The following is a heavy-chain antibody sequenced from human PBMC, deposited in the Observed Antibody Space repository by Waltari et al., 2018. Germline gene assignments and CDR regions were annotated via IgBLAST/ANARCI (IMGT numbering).Heavy chain of an antibody. V-gene: IGHV4-39*07. CDR1: GGSIRSSSYY. CDR2: IYYSGST. Sequence: QMQLQESGPGLVKPSETLSLTCTVSGGSIRSSSYYWGWIRQPPGKGLEWIGSIYYSGSTYYNPSLKSRVTISVDTSKNQFSLKLSSVTAADTAVYYCARDPRVAGTGGWFDPWGQGTLVTVSS. CDR3: ARDPRVAGTGGWFDP. D-gene: IGHD6-19*01. J-gene: IGHJ5*02.